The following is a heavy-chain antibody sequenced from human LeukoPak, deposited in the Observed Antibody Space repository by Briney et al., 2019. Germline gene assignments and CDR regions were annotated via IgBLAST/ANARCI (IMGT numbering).Heavy chain of an antibody. CDR3: ASKLYGDLLDY. D-gene: IGHD4-17*01. V-gene: IGHV3-48*02. CDR2: ISSGSSTK. Sequence: GGSLRFSCVASGFTFSSYSMNWVRQAPGKGLEWVSYISSGSSTKYYADSVKGRSTISRDNARNLVHLQMNSLRDEDTAVYYCASKLYGDLLDYWGQGTLVTVSS. CDR1: GFTFSSYS. J-gene: IGHJ4*02.